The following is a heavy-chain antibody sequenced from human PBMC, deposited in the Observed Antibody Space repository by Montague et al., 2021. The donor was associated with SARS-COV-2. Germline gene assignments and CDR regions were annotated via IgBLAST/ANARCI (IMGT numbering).Heavy chain of an antibody. Sequence: SLRLSCAASGFTFSSYGMHWVRQAPGKGLEWVSLIYSGGRSTYYAGSVKGRFTISRDDSKNMVFLQMHSLRAEDTASYYCARDPTGDYFYSADVWGQGTTVTVSS. D-gene: IGHD1-14*01. J-gene: IGHJ6*02. CDR1: GFTFSSYG. CDR2: IYSGGRST. CDR3: ARDPTGDYFYSADV. V-gene: IGHV3-23*03.